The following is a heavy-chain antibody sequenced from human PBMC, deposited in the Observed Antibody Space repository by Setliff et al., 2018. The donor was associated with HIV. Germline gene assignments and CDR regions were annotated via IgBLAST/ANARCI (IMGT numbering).Heavy chain of an antibody. D-gene: IGHD3-3*01. CDR3: ARGLSIFGVATPGFYSFMDV. CDR2: IHYSGSS. J-gene: IGHJ6*03. V-gene: IGHV4-59*11. CDR1: GGSFSGHY. Sequence: TSETLSLTCAVYGGSFSGHYWSWIRQPPGKGLEWIGYIHYSGSSNYNPSLKSRVSISLDTSKKQVSLKLNSVTAADTAVYYCARGLSIFGVATPGFYSFMDVWGKGTTVTVSS.